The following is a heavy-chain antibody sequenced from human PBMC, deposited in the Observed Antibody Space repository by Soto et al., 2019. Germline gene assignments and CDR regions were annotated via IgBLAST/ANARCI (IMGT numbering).Heavy chain of an antibody. CDR1: GFTFSSYE. D-gene: IGHD6-19*01. Sequence: PGGSLRLSCAVSGFTFSSYEMNWVRQAPGKGLEWVSYISSGGGTIYYADSVKGRFSISRDNAKNSLFLQMNSLGADDTAVYFCARETSSGWSRGWFGPWGQGTLVTVSS. CDR2: ISSGGGTI. CDR3: ARETSSGWSRGWFGP. J-gene: IGHJ5*02. V-gene: IGHV3-48*03.